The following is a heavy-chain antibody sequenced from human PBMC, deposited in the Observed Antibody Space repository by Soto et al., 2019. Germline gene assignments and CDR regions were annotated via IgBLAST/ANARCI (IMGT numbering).Heavy chain of an antibody. CDR3: ARGRVGTAYFDY. D-gene: IGHD2-21*02. Sequence: PGGSLRLSCAASGFTFSSNSMNWVRQAPGKGLEWISYITTSSSTIYYADSVKGRFTISRDNAKNSVHLQMNSLRDEDTAAYYCARGRVGTAYFDYWGQGALVTVSS. CDR2: ITTSSSTI. J-gene: IGHJ4*02. CDR1: GFTFSSNS. V-gene: IGHV3-48*02.